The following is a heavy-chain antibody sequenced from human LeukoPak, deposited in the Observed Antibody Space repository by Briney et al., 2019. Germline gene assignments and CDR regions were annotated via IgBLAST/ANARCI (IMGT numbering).Heavy chain of an antibody. V-gene: IGHV3-30*02. CDR3: AKDPHPYSSSWPIIYYFDY. CDR1: EFTFSSYG. Sequence: PGGSLRLSCAASEFTFSSYGMHWVRQAPGKGLEWVAFNRYDGSNKYYADSVKGRFTISRDNSKNTLYLQMNSLRAEDTAVYYCAKDPHPYSSSWPIIYYFDYWGQGTLVTVSS. D-gene: IGHD6-13*01. CDR2: NRYDGSNK. J-gene: IGHJ4*02.